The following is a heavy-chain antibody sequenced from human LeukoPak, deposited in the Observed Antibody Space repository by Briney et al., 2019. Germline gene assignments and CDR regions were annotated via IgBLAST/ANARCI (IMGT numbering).Heavy chain of an antibody. CDR3: ARGISGTYQTYHYYYGVDV. CDR1: GVTFSSYS. J-gene: IGHJ6*02. D-gene: IGHD1-26*01. CDR2: IWYDGTNK. V-gene: IGHV3-33*08. Sequence: GGSLRLSCAASGVTFSSYSMNWVRQAPGKGLEWVAVIWYDGTNKYYADSVKGRFTISRDNSKNTLYLQMNSLRAEDTAVYYCARGISGTYQTYHYYYGVDVWGQGTTVTVSS.